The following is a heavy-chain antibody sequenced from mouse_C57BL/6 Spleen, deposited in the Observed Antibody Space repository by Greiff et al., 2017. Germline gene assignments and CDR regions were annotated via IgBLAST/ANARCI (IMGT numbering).Heavy chain of an antibody. CDR2: IDPSDSET. V-gene: IGHV1-52*01. CDR1: GYTFTSYW. Sequence: QVQLQQPGAELVRPGSSVKLSCKASGYTFTSYWMHWVKQRPIQGLEWIGNIDPSDSETHYNQKFKDKATLTVDKSSSTAYMQLSSLTSEDSAVYYCARGGDYYGSGHYFDYWGQGTTLTVSS. J-gene: IGHJ2*01. CDR3: ARGGDYYGSGHYFDY. D-gene: IGHD1-1*01.